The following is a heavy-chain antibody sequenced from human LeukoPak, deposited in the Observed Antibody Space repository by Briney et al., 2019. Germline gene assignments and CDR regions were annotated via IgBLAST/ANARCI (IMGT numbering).Heavy chain of an antibody. Sequence: GGSLRLSCAASGFTVSSNYMSWVRQAPGKGLEWVSVIYSGGSTYYADSVKGRFTISRDNSKNTLYLQMNSLRAEDTAVYYCARGVAEWELNWGNWFDPWGQGTLVTVSS. V-gene: IGHV3-53*01. CDR1: GFTVSSNY. CDR3: ARGVAEWELNWGNWFDP. J-gene: IGHJ5*02. CDR2: IYSGGST. D-gene: IGHD1-26*01.